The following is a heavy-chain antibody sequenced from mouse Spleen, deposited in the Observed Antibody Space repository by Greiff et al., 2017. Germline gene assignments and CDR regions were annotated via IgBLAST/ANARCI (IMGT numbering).Heavy chain of an antibody. Sequence: EVMLVESGGDLVKPGGSLKLSCAASGFTFSSYGMSWVRPTPDKRLEWVATISSGGSYTYYPDSVKGRFTISRDNAKNTLYLQMSSLKSEDTAMYYCASLDSSGYVAYWGQGTLVTVSA. J-gene: IGHJ3*01. CDR3: ASLDSSGYVAY. V-gene: IGHV5-6*02. CDR2: ISSGGSYT. CDR1: GFTFSSYG. D-gene: IGHD3-2*02.